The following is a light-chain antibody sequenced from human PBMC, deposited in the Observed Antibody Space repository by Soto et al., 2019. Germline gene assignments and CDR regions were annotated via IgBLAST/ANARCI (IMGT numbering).Light chain of an antibody. Sequence: DIQMTQSPSSLSASLGDRVTITCRASQGISNYLDWYLQKPGKAPKLLVYGASSLQSGVPSRFSGSGSETEFSLTISSLQSEDFAVYYCQQYYDWPWTFGQGTKVDIK. J-gene: IGKJ1*01. CDR2: GAS. CDR3: QQYYDWPWT. CDR1: QGISNY. V-gene: IGKV1-39*01.